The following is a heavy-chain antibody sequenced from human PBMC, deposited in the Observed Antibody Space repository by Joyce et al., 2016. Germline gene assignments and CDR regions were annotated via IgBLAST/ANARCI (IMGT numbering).Heavy chain of an antibody. D-gene: IGHD1-14*01. V-gene: IGHV3-33*01. CDR2: MWYDESNK. CDR3: ARDRTAGATTMST. Sequence: CVASGFTFSSYGMHWVRQAPGKGLEWVAVMWYDESNKNYADSVKGRFTISRDTSKNTLFLQMNSQRVEDTAVYYCARDRTAGATTMSTWGQGTLVTVSS. CDR1: GFTFSSYG. J-gene: IGHJ4*02.